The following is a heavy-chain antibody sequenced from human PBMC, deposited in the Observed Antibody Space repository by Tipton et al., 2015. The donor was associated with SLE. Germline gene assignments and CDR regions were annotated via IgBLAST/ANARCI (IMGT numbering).Heavy chain of an antibody. J-gene: IGHJ3*02. D-gene: IGHD3-16*01. CDR2: ISVYNGNT. V-gene: IGHV1-18*03. CDR1: GYTFTSYG. CDR3: ARELGAFDI. Sequence: QVQLVQSGAEVKKPGASVKVSCKASGYTFTSYGISWVRQAPGQGLEWMGWISVYNGNTKYSQEFQGRVTITRDTSASTAYMELSSLRSEDMAVYYCARELGAFDIWGQGTMVTVSS.